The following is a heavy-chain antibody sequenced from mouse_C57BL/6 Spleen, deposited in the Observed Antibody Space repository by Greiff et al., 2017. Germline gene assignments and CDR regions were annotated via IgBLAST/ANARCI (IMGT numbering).Heavy chain of an antibody. Sequence: VQLQQSGAELARPGASVTLSCKASGYTFTDYEMHWVKQTPVHGLEWIGAIDPETGGTAYNQKFKGKAILTADKSSSTAYMELRSLTSEDSAVYYCTRSPLGYWGQGTTLTVSS. CDR2: IDPETGGT. J-gene: IGHJ2*01. CDR1: GYTFTDYE. CDR3: TRSPLGY. V-gene: IGHV1-15*01.